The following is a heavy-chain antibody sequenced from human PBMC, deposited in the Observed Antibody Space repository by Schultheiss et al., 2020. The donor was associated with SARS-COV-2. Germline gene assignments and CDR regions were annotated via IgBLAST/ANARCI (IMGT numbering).Heavy chain of an antibody. CDR2: ISGSGGST. V-gene: IGHV3-23*01. CDR1: GFTFSSYA. CDR3: AKSQQGYYYYYMDV. Sequence: GGSLRLSCAASGFTFSSYAMSWVRQAPGKGLEWVSAISGSGGSTYYANSVKGRFTISRDNSKNTLYLQMGSLRAEDMAVYYCAKSQQGYYYYYMDVWGKGTTVTVSS. J-gene: IGHJ6*03.